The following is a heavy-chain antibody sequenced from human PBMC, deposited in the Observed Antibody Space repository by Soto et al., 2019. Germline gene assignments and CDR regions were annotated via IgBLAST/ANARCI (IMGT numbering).Heavy chain of an antibody. J-gene: IGHJ4*02. CDR2: ISGSGART. D-gene: IGHD3-3*01. Sequence: EVHLLESGGGLVQRGGSLRLSCAVSGFTFSNYAMSWVRQAPGKGLEWVTSISGSGARTYYADSVKGRITTSRDNSKNTLFLQVCSLREEDTAVYFCERGDSYYDFGIECWGQGTVVTLSS. V-gene: IGHV3-23*01. CDR1: GFTFSNYA. CDR3: ERGDSYYDFGIEC.